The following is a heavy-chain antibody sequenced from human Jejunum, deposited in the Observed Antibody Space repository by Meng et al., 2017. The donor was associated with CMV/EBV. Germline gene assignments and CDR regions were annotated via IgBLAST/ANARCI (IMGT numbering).Heavy chain of an antibody. CDR2: IKNDGSEK. V-gene: IGHV3-7*01. CDR3: ARDMYYVSSGFFGREDY. CDR1: RNYW. Sequence: RNYWMNWVRQAPGKGLEWVANIKNDGSEKYYVNSVKGRFTISRDNAKNSLYLQMNSLRAEDTAVYYCARDMYYVSSGFFGREDYWGQGTLVTVSS. J-gene: IGHJ4*02. D-gene: IGHD3-22*01.